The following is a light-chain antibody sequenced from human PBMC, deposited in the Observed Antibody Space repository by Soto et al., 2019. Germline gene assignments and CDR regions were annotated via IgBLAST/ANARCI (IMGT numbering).Light chain of an antibody. CDR2: DTS. V-gene: IGKV3-15*01. CDR3: QQYNNWPLT. CDR1: QSVSSN. Sequence: EVVMTQSPATLSVSPGDRATLSCRASQSVSSNLAWYQQKPGQAPRLLIYDTSTRATDIPVRFSGGGSGTEFTLTISSLQSEDFAVYYCQQYNNWPLTFGGGTKVEIK. J-gene: IGKJ4*01.